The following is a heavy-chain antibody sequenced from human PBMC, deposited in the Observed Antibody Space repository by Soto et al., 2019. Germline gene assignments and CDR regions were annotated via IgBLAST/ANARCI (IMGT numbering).Heavy chain of an antibody. J-gene: IGHJ5*02. CDR2: IIPIFGTA. CDR3: ARDKYYDSSGYYPWFDP. CDR1: GGTFSSYA. D-gene: IGHD3-22*01. V-gene: IGHV1-69*01. Sequence: QVQLVQSGAEVKKPGSLVKVSCKASGGTFSSYAISWVRQAPGQGLEWMGGIIPIFGTANYAQKFQGRVTITADESTSTAYMELSSLRSEDTAVYYCARDKYYDSSGYYPWFDPWGQGTLVTVSS.